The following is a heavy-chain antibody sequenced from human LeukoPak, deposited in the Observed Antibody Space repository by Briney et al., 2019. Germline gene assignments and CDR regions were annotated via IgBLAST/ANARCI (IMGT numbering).Heavy chain of an antibody. V-gene: IGHV1-18*01. CDR2: ISAYNGNT. CDR1: GYTFTSYG. Sequence: ASVKVSCKASGYTFTSYGISWVRQAPGQGLEWMGWISAYNGNTNCAQKLQGRVTMTTDTSTSTAYMELRSLRSDDTAVYYCARGRRQQLGKGRYYDYYYMDVWGKGTTVTVSS. CDR3: ARGRRQQLGKGRYYDYYYMDV. D-gene: IGHD6-13*01. J-gene: IGHJ6*03.